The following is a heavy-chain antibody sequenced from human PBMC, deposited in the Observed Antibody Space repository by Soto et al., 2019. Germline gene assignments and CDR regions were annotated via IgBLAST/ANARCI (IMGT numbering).Heavy chain of an antibody. J-gene: IGHJ6*02. D-gene: IGHD2-15*01. Sequence: GGSLRLSCAASGFTFSSYEMNWVRQAPGKGLEWVSNIRSSDRTTYYADSVKGRFTISRDNAKNSLYLQMNSLRAEDTAVYYCARASAVRIPYGMDVWGQGTTVTVSS. CDR2: IRSSDRTT. V-gene: IGHV3-48*03. CDR1: GFTFSSYE. CDR3: ARASAVRIPYGMDV.